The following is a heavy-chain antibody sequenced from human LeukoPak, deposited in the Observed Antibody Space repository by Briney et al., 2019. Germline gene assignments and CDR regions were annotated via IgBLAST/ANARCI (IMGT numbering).Heavy chain of an antibody. V-gene: IGHV3-23*01. J-gene: IGHJ4*02. CDR2: ISGSGGST. CDR1: GFTFSSYA. CDR3: AKDVRVRGAPPDYFDY. D-gene: IGHD3-10*01. Sequence: PGGSLRLSCAASGFTFSSYAMSWVRQAPGKGLEWVSAISGSGGSTYYADSVKGRFTISRDNSKNTLYLQMNSLRAEDTAVYYCAKDVRVRGAPPDYFDYWGQGTLVTVSS.